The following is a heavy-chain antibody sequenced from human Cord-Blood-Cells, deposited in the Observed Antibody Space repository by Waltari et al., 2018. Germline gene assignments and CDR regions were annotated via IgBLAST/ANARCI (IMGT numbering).Heavy chain of an antibody. J-gene: IGHJ4*02. Sequence: QVQLVQSGAEVQQPVASVKVSCKASGYTFTGYYMPWVRQAPGQGLEWMGWINPNSGGTNYAQKFQGRVTMTRDTSISTAYMELSRLRSDDTAVYYCARDRGTIFGVVINYWGQGTLVTVSS. V-gene: IGHV1-2*02. D-gene: IGHD3-3*01. CDR3: ARDRGTIFGVVINY. CDR1: GYTFTGYY. CDR2: INPNSGGT.